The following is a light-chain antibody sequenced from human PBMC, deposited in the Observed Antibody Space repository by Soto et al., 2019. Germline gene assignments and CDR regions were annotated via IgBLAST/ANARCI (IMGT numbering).Light chain of an antibody. Sequence: ETVLTQSPGTLSLSPGEKATISCGASQTIRSSYLAWYRQTPGQAPRILICSASNRATNIADRFTGSGSGTDFTLVISRLEPEDFALDYCQQYGSSPWTFGQGTKVEIK. CDR1: QTIRSSY. V-gene: IGKV3-20*01. CDR2: SAS. CDR3: QQYGSSPWT. J-gene: IGKJ1*01.